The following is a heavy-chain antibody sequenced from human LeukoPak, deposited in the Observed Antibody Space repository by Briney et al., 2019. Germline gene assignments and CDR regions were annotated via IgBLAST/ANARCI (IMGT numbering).Heavy chain of an antibody. CDR1: GGSISTYY. V-gene: IGHV4-59*01. CDR2: IYYSGST. J-gene: IGHJ4*02. D-gene: IGHD4-23*01. CDR3: ARDTGTVVDY. Sequence: AETLSLTCTVSGGSISTYYWSWIRQPPGKGREWVGYIYYSGSTNYNPSLKSRVTTSVDTSKNQFSLKLSSVTAADTAVYYCARDTGTVVDYWGQGTLVTVSS.